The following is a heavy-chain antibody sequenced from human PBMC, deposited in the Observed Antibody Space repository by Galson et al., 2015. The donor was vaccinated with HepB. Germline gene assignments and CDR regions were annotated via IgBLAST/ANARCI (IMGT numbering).Heavy chain of an antibody. CDR2: IYYTGNT. D-gene: IGHD5-24*01. V-gene: IGHV4-61*08. J-gene: IGHJ6*02. CDR1: GGSVSSGDYY. Sequence: SETLSLTCTVSGGSVSSGDYYWTWIRQPPGKGLEWIGYIYYTGNTNYNPSLKSRVIILVDTSKDQFSLRLNSVTAADTAVYYCARRGTVRDNYGMDVWGRDSGLDVWGQGTTVTVSS. CDR3: ARRGTVRDNYGMDVWGRDSGLDV.